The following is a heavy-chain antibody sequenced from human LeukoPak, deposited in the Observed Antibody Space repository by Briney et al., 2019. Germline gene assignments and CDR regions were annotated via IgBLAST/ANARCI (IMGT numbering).Heavy chain of an antibody. D-gene: IGHD3-9*01. Sequence: PSETLSLTCTVSGGSISSYYWSWIRQPPGKGLEWIGYIYYSGSTNYNPSLKSRVTISVDTSKNQFSLKLSSVTAADTAVYYCARGGYYDILTGYYPDFDYWGQGTLVTVSS. CDR1: GGSISSYY. CDR3: ARGGYYDILTGYYPDFDY. J-gene: IGHJ4*02. CDR2: IYYSGST. V-gene: IGHV4-59*01.